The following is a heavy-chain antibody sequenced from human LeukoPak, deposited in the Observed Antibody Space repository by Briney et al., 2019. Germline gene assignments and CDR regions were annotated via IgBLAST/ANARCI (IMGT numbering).Heavy chain of an antibody. CDR3: ARAMGDYSNYFGLGY. CDR2: ITAYNGNT. Sequence: ASVKVSCKASGYTFSSHGIIWVRQAPGQGLEWMGWITAYNGNTNYAPKLQGRVTMTTDTSTSTAYMELRSLRSDDTAVYYCARAMGDYSNYFGLGYWGQGTLVTVSS. D-gene: IGHD4-4*01. V-gene: IGHV1-18*01. J-gene: IGHJ4*02. CDR1: GYTFSSHG.